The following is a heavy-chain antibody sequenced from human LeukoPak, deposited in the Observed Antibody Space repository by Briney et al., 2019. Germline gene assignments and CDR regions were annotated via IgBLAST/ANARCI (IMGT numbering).Heavy chain of an antibody. D-gene: IGHD6-6*01. Sequence: PGGSLRLSCAASGFTFSSYGMHWVRQAPGKGLEWVAVISYDGSNKYYADSVKGRFTISRDNAKNSLYLQMNSLRAEDTAVYYCARDPVSSSSSADAFDIWGQGTMVTVSS. CDR1: GFTFSSYG. V-gene: IGHV3-30*03. J-gene: IGHJ3*02. CDR3: ARDPVSSSSSADAFDI. CDR2: ISYDGSNK.